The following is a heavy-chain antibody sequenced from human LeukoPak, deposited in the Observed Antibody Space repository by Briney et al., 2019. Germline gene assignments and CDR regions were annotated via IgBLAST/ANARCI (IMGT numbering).Heavy chain of an antibody. J-gene: IGHJ4*02. CDR1: GFTFRSYG. CDR2: ISTGSTTI. CDR3: ARGFYTPDY. Sequence: GGSLRLSCAVSGFTFRSYGMNWVRQAPGKGLEWVSYISTGSTTISYADSVKGRFTISRDNAKSSLYLEMDSLRAEDTAMYYCARGFYTPDYWGQGTLVTVSS. V-gene: IGHV3-48*01.